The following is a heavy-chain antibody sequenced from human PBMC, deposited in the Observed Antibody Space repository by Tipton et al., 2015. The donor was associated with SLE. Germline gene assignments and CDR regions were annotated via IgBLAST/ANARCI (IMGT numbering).Heavy chain of an antibody. V-gene: IGHV4-59*01. CDR2: IHFSGST. CDR3: ARSDGGY. CDR1: GGSINSYY. J-gene: IGHJ4*02. Sequence: TLSLTCTVSGGSINSYYWSWIRQPPGKGLEWIGYIHFSGSTNYNSSLESRDTISIDTSRNQFSLKLTSVTAADTAVYYCARSDGGYWGQGTLVTVSS. D-gene: IGHD3-16*01.